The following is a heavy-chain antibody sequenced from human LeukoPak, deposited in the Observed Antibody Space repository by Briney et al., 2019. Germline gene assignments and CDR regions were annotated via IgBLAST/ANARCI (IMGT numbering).Heavy chain of an antibody. CDR3: VSRATGTERLAP. Sequence: GALILSCAVSGWSFSDYYMDWVRQAPGKGLEWIGGIRYKGHGFTTEYAASVKGRFTMAGEDRKNSLYLQMNSPKGDDTGVYYWVSRATGTERLAPWGRGTLVTVSS. CDR1: GWSFSDYY. D-gene: IGHD1-1*01. CDR2: IRYKGHGFTT. V-gene: IGHV3-72*01. J-gene: IGHJ5*02.